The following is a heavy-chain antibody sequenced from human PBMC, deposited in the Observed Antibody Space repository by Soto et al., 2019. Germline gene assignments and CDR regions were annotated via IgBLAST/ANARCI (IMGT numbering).Heavy chain of an antibody. CDR1: GFIFSDYS. CDR3: ATSGHCGGLRCSSFDM. Sequence: EVQVLESGGGLVQPGGSLRLSCVASGFIFSDYSMAWVRQTPEKGLEWISGMSIGYEKTFYGDSVQGRFTVSRDSSQNTVDLQMNSLRVEDTAKYYCATSGHCGGLRCSSFDMWGQGTVVTVSS. J-gene: IGHJ3*02. V-gene: IGHV3-23*01. D-gene: IGHD2-21*01. CDR2: MSIGYEKT.